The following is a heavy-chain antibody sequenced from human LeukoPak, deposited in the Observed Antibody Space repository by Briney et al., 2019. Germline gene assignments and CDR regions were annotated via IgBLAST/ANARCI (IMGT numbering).Heavy chain of an antibody. D-gene: IGHD3-3*01. CDR3: ARDAYYDFWSGYYSRAQPSYYFDY. CDR2: ISAYNVNT. Sequence: ASVKVSCKASAYTFTSYGISWVRQAPGQGLEWMGWISAYNVNTNYAQKLQGRVTMTTDTSTRTAYMELRSLRSDDTAVYYCARDAYYDFWSGYYSRAQPSYYFDYWGQGTLVTVSS. J-gene: IGHJ4*02. CDR1: AYTFTSYG. V-gene: IGHV1-18*01.